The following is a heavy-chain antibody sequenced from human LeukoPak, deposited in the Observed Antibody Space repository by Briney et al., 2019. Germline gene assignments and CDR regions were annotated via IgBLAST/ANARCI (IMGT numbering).Heavy chain of an antibody. CDR3: ARGYGDYNNWFDP. V-gene: IGHV3-23*01. CDR2: ISGSGGST. CDR1: GFTFSSYG. Sequence: GGSLRLSCAASGFTFSSYGMSWVRQAPGKGLEWVSAISGSGGSTYYADSVKGRFTISRDNSKNTLYLQMNSLRAEDTAVYYCARGYGDYNNWFDPWGQGTLVTVSS. D-gene: IGHD4-17*01. J-gene: IGHJ5*02.